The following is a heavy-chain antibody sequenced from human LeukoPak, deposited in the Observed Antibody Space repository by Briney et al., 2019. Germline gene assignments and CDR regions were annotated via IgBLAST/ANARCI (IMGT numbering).Heavy chain of an antibody. CDR3: AGALRYSSPDY. V-gene: IGHV4-34*01. CDR2: INHSGST. D-gene: IGHD6-19*01. CDR1: GGSFSGYY. Sequence: SETLSLTCAVYGGSFSGYYWSWIRQPPGKGPEWIGEINHSGSTNYNPSLKSRVTISVDTSKNQFSLKLSSVTAADTAVYYCAGALRYSSPDYWGQGTLVTVSS. J-gene: IGHJ4*02.